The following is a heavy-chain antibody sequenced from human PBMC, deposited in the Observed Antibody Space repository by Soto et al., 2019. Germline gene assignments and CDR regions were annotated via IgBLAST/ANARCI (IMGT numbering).Heavy chain of an antibody. Sequence: QVQLVQSGAEVKKPGSSVKVSCKASGGTFSSYAISWVRQAPGQGLEWMGGIIPIFGTANYAQKFQGRVTITADESTSRAYMELSSLRSEDTAVYYCASTIVVVVAAKNYYYGMDVWGQGTTVTVSS. CDR2: IIPIFGTA. CDR1: GGTFSSYA. CDR3: ASTIVVVVAAKNYYYGMDV. J-gene: IGHJ6*02. V-gene: IGHV1-69*01. D-gene: IGHD2-15*01.